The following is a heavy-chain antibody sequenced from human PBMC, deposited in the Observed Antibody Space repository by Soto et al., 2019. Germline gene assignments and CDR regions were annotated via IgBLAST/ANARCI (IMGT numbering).Heavy chain of an antibody. Sequence: QVRLQQWGAGLVRPSETLSLTCAVYGGSFNNYCWCWIRQPPGKGLEWIGEVCPGGRTNYSPTLERAVSIAVEASKIQFSLTLTSVTVADPAVYYCARGDYGQYDAYNWFDPWGQGNLVIVAS. D-gene: IGHD3-10*01. CDR1: GGSFNNYC. CDR2: VCPGGRT. V-gene: IGHV4-34*02. CDR3: ARGDYGQYDAYNWFDP. J-gene: IGHJ5*02.